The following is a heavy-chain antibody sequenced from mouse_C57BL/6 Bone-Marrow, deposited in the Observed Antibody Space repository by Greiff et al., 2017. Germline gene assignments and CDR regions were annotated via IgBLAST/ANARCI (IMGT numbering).Heavy chain of an antibody. D-gene: IGHD2-12*01. J-gene: IGHJ1*03. CDR1: GFTFSSYA. Sequence: EVKLMESGEGLVKPGGSLKLSCAASGFTFSSYAMSWVRQTPEKRLEWVAYISSGGDYIYYADTVKGRFTISRDNARNPLYLQMSSLKSEDTAMYYCTRETTGGYFDVWGTGTTVTVSS. CDR3: TRETTGGYFDV. CDR2: ISSGGDYI. V-gene: IGHV5-9-1*02.